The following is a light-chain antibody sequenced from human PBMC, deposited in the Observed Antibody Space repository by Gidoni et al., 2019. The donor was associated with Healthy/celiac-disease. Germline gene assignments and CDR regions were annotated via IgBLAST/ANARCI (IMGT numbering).Light chain of an antibody. V-gene: IGKV3-15*01. CDR3: QQYNNWPRIT. J-gene: IGKJ5*01. CDR2: GAS. Sequence: EIVMTQSPATLAVSPGERATLSCRASQSVRSNLAWYQQKPGQAPRLLIYGASTMATGIPARFSGSGSGPEFTLTISSLQSECFAVYYCQQYNNWPRITFGQGTRLEIK. CDR1: QSVRSN.